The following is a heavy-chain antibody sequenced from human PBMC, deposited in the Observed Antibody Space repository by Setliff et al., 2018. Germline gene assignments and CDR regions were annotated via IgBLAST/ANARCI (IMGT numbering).Heavy chain of an antibody. V-gene: IGHV1-8*01. Sequence: ASVKVSCKASGYTFTSYDINWVRQATGQGLEWMGWMNPHSGNTGYAQKFQGRVTMTRNTSISTAYMELSSLRSEDTAVYYCARNYYDSSGYEFPGWFDPWGQGTLVTVSS. J-gene: IGHJ5*02. CDR3: ARNYYDSSGYEFPGWFDP. CDR2: MNPHSGNT. CDR1: GYTFTSYD. D-gene: IGHD3-22*01.